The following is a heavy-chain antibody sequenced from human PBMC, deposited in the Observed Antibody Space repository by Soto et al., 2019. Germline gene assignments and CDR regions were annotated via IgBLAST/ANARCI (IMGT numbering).Heavy chain of an antibody. J-gene: IGHJ4*02. CDR2: IWYDGSNK. V-gene: IGHV3-33*01. D-gene: IGHD3-9*01. CDR1: GFTFSSYG. Sequence: PGGSLRLSCAASGFTFSSYGMHWVRQAPGKGLEWVAVIWYDGSNKYYADSVKGRFTISRDNSKNTLYLQMNSLRAEDTAVYYCARSILTGYYPFDYWGQGTLVTVSS. CDR3: ARSILTGYYPFDY.